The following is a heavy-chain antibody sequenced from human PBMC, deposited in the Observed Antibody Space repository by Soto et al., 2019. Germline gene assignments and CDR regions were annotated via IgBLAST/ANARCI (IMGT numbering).Heavy chain of an antibody. J-gene: IGHJ4*02. CDR2: ISYDGSNK. V-gene: IGHV3-30*03. CDR1: GFPFSSYG. CDR3: VGGQYYFDY. D-gene: IGHD3-10*01. Sequence: QVQLVESGGGVVQPGRSLRLSCAASGFPFSSYGMHWVREAPGKGLEWVAVISYDGSNKYYADSVKGRFTISRDNSASTLYMQMNSLRHEDTALYYCVGGQYYFDYRGQGTRVTVSP.